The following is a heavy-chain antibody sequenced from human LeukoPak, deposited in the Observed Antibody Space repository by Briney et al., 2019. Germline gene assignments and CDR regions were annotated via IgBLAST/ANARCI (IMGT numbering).Heavy chain of an antibody. V-gene: IGHV1-69*01. CDR2: IIPIFGTA. CDR1: GGTFSSYA. J-gene: IGHJ6*02. D-gene: IGHD2/OR15-2a*01. CDR3: ATFQPSFYYYYGMDV. Sequence: SVKVSCKASGGTFSSYAISWVRQAPGQGLEWMGGIIPIFGTANYAQKFQGRVTITADESTSTAYMELSSLRSEDTAVYYCATFQPSFYYYYGMDVWGQGTTVTVSS.